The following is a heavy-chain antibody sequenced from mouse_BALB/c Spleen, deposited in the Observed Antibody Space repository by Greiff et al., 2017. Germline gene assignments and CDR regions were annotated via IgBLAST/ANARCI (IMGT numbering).Heavy chain of an antibody. CDR3: ARSGDYGYPAWFAY. V-gene: IGHV1S34*01. CDR2: ISGYNGAT. CDR1: GYSFTGYY. J-gene: IGHJ3*01. Sequence: LVKTGASVKISCKASGYSFTGYYMHWVKQSHGKSLEWIGYISGYNGATSYNQKFKGKATFTVDTSSSTAYMQFNSLTSEDSAVYYCARSGDYGYPAWFAYWGQGTLVTVSA. D-gene: IGHD2-2*01.